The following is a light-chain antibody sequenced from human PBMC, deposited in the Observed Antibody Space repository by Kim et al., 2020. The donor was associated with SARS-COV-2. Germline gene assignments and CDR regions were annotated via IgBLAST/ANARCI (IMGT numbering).Light chain of an antibody. V-gene: IGLV3-19*01. CDR1: SLRSYY. CDR3: NSRGSNDNVL. CDR2: GKN. J-gene: IGLJ2*01. Sequence: SELTQDPAVSVALGQTVRITCQGDSLRSYYATWYQQKPGQAPIVVISGKNNRPSGIPDRFSGSSSGDTASLTITGTQAGDEADYYCNSRGSNDNVLFGGG.